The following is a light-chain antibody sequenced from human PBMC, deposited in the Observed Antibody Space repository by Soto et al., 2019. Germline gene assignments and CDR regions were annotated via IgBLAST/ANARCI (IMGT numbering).Light chain of an antibody. J-gene: IGLJ1*01. Sequence: QSALTQPASVSGSPGQSITISCIGTSSDIGGYNYVSWYQQHPGKAPKLIIYGVSKRPSGVSDRFSGSKSGNTASLTISGLQAEDEADYYCLSKTSSISYVFGTGTKVTVL. V-gene: IGLV2-14*01. CDR2: GVS. CDR1: SSDIGGYNY. CDR3: LSKTSSISYV.